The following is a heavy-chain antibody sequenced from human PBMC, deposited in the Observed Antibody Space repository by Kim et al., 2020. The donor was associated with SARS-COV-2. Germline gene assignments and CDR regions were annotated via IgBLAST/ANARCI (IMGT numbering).Heavy chain of an antibody. J-gene: IGHJ5*02. V-gene: IGHV3-74*01. CDR3: TRDLVS. Sequence: SDGSNTTYADSVKGRFTISRDNAKSTLYLQMSSLRAEDTAVYYCTRDLVSWGQGILVTVSS. D-gene: IGHD2-8*02. CDR2: SDGSNT.